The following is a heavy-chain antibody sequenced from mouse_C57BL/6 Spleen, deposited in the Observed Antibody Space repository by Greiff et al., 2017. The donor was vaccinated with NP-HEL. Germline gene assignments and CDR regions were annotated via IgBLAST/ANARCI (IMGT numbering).Heavy chain of an antibody. CDR2: IHPNSGST. CDR1: GYTFTSYW. J-gene: IGHJ2*01. V-gene: IGHV1-64*01. Sequence: QVQLQQPGAELVKPGASVKLSCKASGYTFTSYWMHWVKQRPGQGLEWIGMIHPNSGSTNYNEKFKSKATLTVDTSSSTAYMQLSSLTSEDSAVYYCAREVITTVVADYWGQATTLTVSS. D-gene: IGHD1-1*01. CDR3: AREVITTVVADY.